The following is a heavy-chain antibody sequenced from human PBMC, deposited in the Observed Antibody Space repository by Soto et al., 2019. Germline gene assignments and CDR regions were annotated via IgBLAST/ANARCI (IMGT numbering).Heavy chain of an antibody. CDR1: GYTLTELS. J-gene: IGHJ3*02. D-gene: IGHD2-21*02. CDR3: ATGVSCGGDCTIDAFDI. CDR2: FDPEDGET. Sequence: ASVKVSCKVSGYTLTELSMHWVRQAPGKGLEWMGGFDPEDGETIYAQKFQGRVTMTEDTSTDTAYMELSSLRSEDTAVYYCATGVSCGGDCTIDAFDIWGQGTMVTVSS. V-gene: IGHV1-24*01.